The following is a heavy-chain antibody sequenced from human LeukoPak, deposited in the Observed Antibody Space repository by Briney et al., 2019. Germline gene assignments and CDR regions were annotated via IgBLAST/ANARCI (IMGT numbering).Heavy chain of an antibody. Sequence: SVKVSCKASGYTFTSYAISWVRQAPGQGLEWMGGIIPIFGTANYAQKFQGRVTITADKSTSTAYMELSSLRSEDTAVYYCARQYCSGGSCYSVWFDPWGQGTLVTVSS. J-gene: IGHJ5*02. CDR3: ARQYCSGGSCYSVWFDP. D-gene: IGHD2-15*01. CDR1: GYTFTSYA. V-gene: IGHV1-69*06. CDR2: IIPIFGTA.